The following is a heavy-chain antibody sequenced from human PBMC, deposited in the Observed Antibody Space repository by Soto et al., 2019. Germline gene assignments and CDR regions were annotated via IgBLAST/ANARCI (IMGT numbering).Heavy chain of an antibody. CDR3: ASQAFDY. CDR2: IWHDGSKK. Sequence: PGGSLRLSCTASGFIFGDYGMQWVRQAPGKGLEWLAFIWHDGSKKYYADSLKGRFTISRDNSKNTMYLQMSSPTVEDTAVYYCASQAFDYWGQGTLVTVSS. CDR1: GFIFGDYG. V-gene: IGHV3-33*01. J-gene: IGHJ4*02.